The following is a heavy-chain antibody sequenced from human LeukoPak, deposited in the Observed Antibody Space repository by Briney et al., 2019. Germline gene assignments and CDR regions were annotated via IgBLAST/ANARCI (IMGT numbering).Heavy chain of an antibody. V-gene: IGHV1-69*04. D-gene: IGHD3-22*01. CDR3: ARDAVNYYDSSGSTGY. CDR2: IIPILGIA. J-gene: IGHJ4*02. Sequence: ASVKVSCKASGGTFSSYAISWVRQAPGQGLEWMGRIIPILGIANYAQKFQGRVTITADKSTSTAYMERSSLRSEDTAVYYCARDAVNYYDSSGSTGYWGQGTLVTVSS. CDR1: GGTFSSYA.